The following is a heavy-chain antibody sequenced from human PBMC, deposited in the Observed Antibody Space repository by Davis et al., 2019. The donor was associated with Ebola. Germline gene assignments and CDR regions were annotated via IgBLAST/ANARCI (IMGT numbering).Heavy chain of an antibody. CDR3: ARSGGWIQLWFGY. Sequence: MPSETLSLTCAVYGGSFSGYYWSWIRQPPGKGLEWIGEINHSGSTNYNPSLKSRVTISVDTSKNQFSLKLSSVTAADTAVYYCARSGGWIQLWFGYWGQGTLVTVSS. V-gene: IGHV4-34*01. CDR2: INHSGST. CDR1: GGSFSGYY. D-gene: IGHD5-18*01. J-gene: IGHJ4*02.